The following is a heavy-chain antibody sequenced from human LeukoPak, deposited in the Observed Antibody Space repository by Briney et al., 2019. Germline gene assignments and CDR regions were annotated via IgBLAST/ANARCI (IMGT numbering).Heavy chain of an antibody. V-gene: IGHV4-30-4*08. CDR1: GGSISSGDYY. D-gene: IGHD6-13*01. Sequence: SETLSLTCTVSGGSISSGDYYWSWIRQPPGKGLEWIGYIYYSGSTYYNPSLKSRVTISVDTSKNQFSLKLSSVTAADTAVYYCARRYSSSWYSFYYWGQGTLVTVSS. CDR2: IYYSGST. J-gene: IGHJ4*02. CDR3: ARRYSSSWYSFYY.